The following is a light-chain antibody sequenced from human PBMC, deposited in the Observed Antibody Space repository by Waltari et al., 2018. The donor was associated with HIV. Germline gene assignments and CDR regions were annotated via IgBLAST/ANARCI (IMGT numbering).Light chain of an antibody. CDR3: AAWADSLSAVV. CDR1: SSNRGTYY. CDR2: RND. J-gene: IGLJ2*01. V-gene: IGLV1-47*01. Sequence: QSALPPPPSASGTPGQRVTIPCSGSSSNRGTYYVDWYQTTPGTAPKLLIYRNDQRPSGVPDRFSGSKSGTSASLAISGLRSEDEADYYCAAWADSLSAVVFGGGTKLTVL.